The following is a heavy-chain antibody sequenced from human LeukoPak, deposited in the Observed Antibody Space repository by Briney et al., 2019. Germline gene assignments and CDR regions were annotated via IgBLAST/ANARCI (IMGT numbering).Heavy chain of an antibody. Sequence: GESLRVSWATSGFIVSSNYMSWVRQPPGKEWEGVTVIYSGGSTYYADSVKGRFTISRDNSKNTLYLQMNSLRAEDTAVYYCAREQWELPDHDAFDIWGQGTMVTVSS. CDR3: AREQWELPDHDAFDI. CDR2: IYSGGST. V-gene: IGHV3-66*02. CDR1: GFIVSSNY. D-gene: IGHD1-26*01. J-gene: IGHJ3*02.